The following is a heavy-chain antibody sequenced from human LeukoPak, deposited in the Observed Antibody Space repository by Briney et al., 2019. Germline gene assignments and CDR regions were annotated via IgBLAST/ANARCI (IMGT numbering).Heavy chain of an antibody. CDR3: AASGSRWMNYFDY. J-gene: IGHJ4*02. CDR2: IYSGGGT. V-gene: IGHV3-66*01. Sequence: GGSLRLSCAASGFTVSSNYVSWVRQAPGKGLEWVSVIYSGGGTYYADSVKGRFTISRDNSKNTLYLQMNSLRAEDTAVYYCAASGSRWMNYFDYWGQGTLVTVSS. D-gene: IGHD3-10*01. CDR1: GFTVSSNY.